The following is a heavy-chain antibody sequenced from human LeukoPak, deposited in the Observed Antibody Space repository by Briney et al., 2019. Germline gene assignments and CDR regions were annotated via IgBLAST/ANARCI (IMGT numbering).Heavy chain of an antibody. CDR3: AREASGGYFDY. D-gene: IGHD4-23*01. Sequence: GASVKVSCKASGYTFNSYYTHWVRQAPGQGLEWVGLISPTGDSTNYAQTFRGRVTMTRDTSTNTVYMDLSSLRSEDTVVYYCAREASGGYFDYWGQGTLVIVSS. V-gene: IGHV1-46*02. CDR2: ISPTGDST. CDR1: GYTFNSYY. J-gene: IGHJ4*02.